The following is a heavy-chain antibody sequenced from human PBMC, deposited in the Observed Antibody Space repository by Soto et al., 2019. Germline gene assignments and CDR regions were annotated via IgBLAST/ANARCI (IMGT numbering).Heavy chain of an antibody. CDR3: AAAANSGRIDY. CDR1: DGSINNFY. V-gene: IGHV4-59*06. Sequence: PSEPLSLPCTVSDGSINNFYWSRIRQHPGKGLEWIGYIYYSGSTYYNPSLKSRVTISVDTSKNQFSLKLSSVTAADTAVYYCAAAANSGRIDYWGQGTLVTVSS. J-gene: IGHJ4*02. D-gene: IGHD3-10*01. CDR2: IYYSGST.